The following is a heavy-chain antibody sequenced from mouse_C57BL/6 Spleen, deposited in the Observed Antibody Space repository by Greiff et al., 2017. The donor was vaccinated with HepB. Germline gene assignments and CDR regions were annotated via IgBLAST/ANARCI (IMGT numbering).Heavy chain of an antibody. Sequence: QVQLQQPGAELVKPGASVKLSCKASGYTFTSYWMHWVKQRPGQGLEWIGMIHPNSGSTNYNEKFKSKATLTVDKSSSTAYMPLSSLTSEDSAVYYCARPPSYSGYDVYAMDYWGQGTSVTVSS. CDR1: GYTFTSYW. V-gene: IGHV1-64*01. D-gene: IGHD2-2*01. CDR2: IHPNSGST. J-gene: IGHJ4*01. CDR3: ARPPSYSGYDVYAMDY.